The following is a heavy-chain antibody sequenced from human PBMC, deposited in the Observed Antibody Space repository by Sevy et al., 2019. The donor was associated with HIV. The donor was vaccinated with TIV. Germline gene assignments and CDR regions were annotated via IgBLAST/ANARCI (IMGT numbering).Heavy chain of an antibody. J-gene: IGHJ4*02. CDR3: ARDRGEILSSAFDY. Sequence: GGSLRLSCAASGFSFSDYRMHWVRQAPGKGLELVAVISYDGRNNKYNADSVKGRFTISRDNSKNTLYLQMNSLRAEDTAIYYCARDRGEILSSAFDYWGQGTLVTVSS. D-gene: IGHD3-16*01. CDR1: GFSFSDYR. V-gene: IGHV3-30*03. CDR2: ISYDGRNNK.